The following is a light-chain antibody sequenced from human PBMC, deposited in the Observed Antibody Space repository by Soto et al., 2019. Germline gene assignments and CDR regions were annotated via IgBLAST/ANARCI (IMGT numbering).Light chain of an antibody. J-gene: IGLJ3*02. CDR1: SSNIGSNT. CDR3: SSYAASNNFYFV. CDR2: TNT. Sequence: QSVLTQPPSASGTPGQTIAISCSGGSSNIGSNTVNGYQQLPGTAPRLLIYTNTQRPSGVPDRFSGSKSGNTASLTVSGLQAEDESDYYCSSYAASNNFYFVFGGGTQLTVL. V-gene: IGLV1-44*01.